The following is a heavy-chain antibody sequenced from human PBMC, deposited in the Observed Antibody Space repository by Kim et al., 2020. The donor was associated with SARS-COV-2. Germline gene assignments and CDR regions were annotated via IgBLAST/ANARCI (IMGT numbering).Heavy chain of an antibody. Sequence: SVKVSCKASGGTFSSYAISWVRQAPGQGLEWMGRIIPILGIANYAQKFQGRVTITADKSTSTAYMELSSLRSEDTAVYYCARDDVSGGSTSDYGAFDIWGQGTMVTVSS. J-gene: IGHJ3*02. CDR2: IIPILGIA. D-gene: IGHD4-17*01. CDR3: ARDDVSGGSTSDYGAFDI. V-gene: IGHV1-69*04. CDR1: GGTFSSYA.